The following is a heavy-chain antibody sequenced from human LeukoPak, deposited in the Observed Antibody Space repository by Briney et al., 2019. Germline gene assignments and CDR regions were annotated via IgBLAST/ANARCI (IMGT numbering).Heavy chain of an antibody. J-gene: IGHJ5*02. CDR2: IYYSGTT. V-gene: IGHV4-39*07. CDR1: GGSISSNNYY. CDR3: AVSIAAAGTSWFDP. Sequence: SETLSLTCTVSGGSISSNNYYWGWIRQPPGKGLEWIGSIYYSGTTYYNPSLKSRVTISVDMSKNQFSLKLSSVTAADTAVYYCAVSIAAAGTSWFDPWGQGTLVTVSS. D-gene: IGHD6-13*01.